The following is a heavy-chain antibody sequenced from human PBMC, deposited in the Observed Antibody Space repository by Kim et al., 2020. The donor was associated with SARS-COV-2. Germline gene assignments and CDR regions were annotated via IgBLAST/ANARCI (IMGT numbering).Heavy chain of an antibody. V-gene: IGHV4-34*01. J-gene: IGHJ5*02. CDR1: GGSFSGYY. D-gene: IGHD3-22*01. Sequence: SETLSLTCAVYGGSFSGYYWSWIRQPPGKGLEWIGEINHSGSTNYNPSLKSRVTISVDTSKNQFSLKLSSVTAADTAVYYCARGNYDSSGYYVGSWFDPWGQGTLVTVSS. CDR2: INHSGST. CDR3: ARGNYDSSGYYVGSWFDP.